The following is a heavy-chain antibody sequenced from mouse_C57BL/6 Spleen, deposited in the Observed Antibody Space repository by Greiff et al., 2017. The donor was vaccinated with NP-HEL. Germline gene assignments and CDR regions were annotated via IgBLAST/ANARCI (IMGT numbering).Heavy chain of an antibody. CDR2: IYPRSGNT. CDR1: GYTFTSYG. D-gene: IGHD1-1*01. Sequence: QVQLQQSGAELARPGASVKLSCKASGYTFTSYGISWVKQRTGQGLEWIGEIYPRSGNTYYNEKFKGKATLTADKSSSTAYMELRSLTSEDSAVYFCARKYYGSSYEDYWGQGTTLTVSS. V-gene: IGHV1-81*01. CDR3: ARKYYGSSYEDY. J-gene: IGHJ2*01.